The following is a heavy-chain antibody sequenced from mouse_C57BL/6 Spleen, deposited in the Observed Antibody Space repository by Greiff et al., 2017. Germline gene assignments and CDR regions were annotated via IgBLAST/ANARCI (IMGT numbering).Heavy chain of an antibody. Sequence: VQLKESGGDLVKPGGSLKLSCAASGFTFSSYGMSWVRQTPDKRLEWVATISSGGSYTYYPDSVKGRFTISRDNAKNTLYLQMSSLKSEDTAMYYCARHEGFYDYDGYWYFDVWGTGTTVTVSS. V-gene: IGHV5-6*01. D-gene: IGHD2-4*01. CDR2: ISSGGSYT. J-gene: IGHJ1*03. CDR3: ARHEGFYDYDGYWYFDV. CDR1: GFTFSSYG.